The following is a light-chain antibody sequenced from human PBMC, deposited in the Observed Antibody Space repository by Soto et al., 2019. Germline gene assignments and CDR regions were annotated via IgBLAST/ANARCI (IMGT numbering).Light chain of an antibody. CDR3: SSPTSSSNPDV. Sequence: HSSLPQPPSRSGAPGQSITISFTGTSSDVGGYNYVSWYQQHPGKAPKLMIYDVSNRPSGVSNRFSGSKSANTASLTISGLQAEDEAAYYCSSPTSSSNPDVVGNGSKVPVL. CDR2: DVS. V-gene: IGLV2-14*01. CDR1: SSDVGGYNY. J-gene: IGLJ1*01.